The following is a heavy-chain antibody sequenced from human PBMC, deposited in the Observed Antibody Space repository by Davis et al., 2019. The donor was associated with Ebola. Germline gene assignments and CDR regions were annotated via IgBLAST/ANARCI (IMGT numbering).Heavy chain of an antibody. CDR3: ARSIQLWGYYYYDMDV. CDR2: IIPILGIA. D-gene: IGHD5-18*01. V-gene: IGHV1-69*02. CDR1: RGTFSSYT. Sequence: AASVQVSCKASRGTFSSYTISWVRQAPGQGLEWMGRIIPILGIANYAQKFQGRVTITADKSTSTAYMELSSLRSEDTAVYYCARSIQLWGYYYYDMDVWGQGTTVTVSS. J-gene: IGHJ6*02.